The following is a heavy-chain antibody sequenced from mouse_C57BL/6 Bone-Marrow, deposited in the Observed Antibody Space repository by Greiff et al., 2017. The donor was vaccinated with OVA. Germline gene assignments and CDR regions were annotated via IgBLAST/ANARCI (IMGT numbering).Heavy chain of an antibody. V-gene: IGHV10-1*01. Sequence: EVHLVESGGGLVQPKGSLKLSCAASGFSFNTYAMNWVRQAPGKCLEWVARIRSKSNNYATYYADSVKDRFTISRDDSESMLYLQMNNLKTEDTAMYYCVRHDVYWYFDVWGTGTTVTVSS. CDR3: VRHDVYWYFDV. J-gene: IGHJ1*03. CDR1: GFSFNTYA. D-gene: IGHD2-3*01. CDR2: IRSKSNNYAT.